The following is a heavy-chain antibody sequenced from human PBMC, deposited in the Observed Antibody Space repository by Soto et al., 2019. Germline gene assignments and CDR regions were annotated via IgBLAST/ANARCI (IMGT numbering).Heavy chain of an antibody. Sequence: SETLSLTCAVSGGSISSGGYSWSWIRQPPGKGLEWIGYIYHSGSTYYNPSLKSRVTISVDRSKNQFSLKLSSVTAADTAVYYCASGISLSTSSAHWFDPWGKGPLVPVSS. CDR1: GGSISSGGYS. CDR2: IYHSGST. V-gene: IGHV4-30-2*01. J-gene: IGHJ5*02. CDR3: ASGISLSTSSAHWFDP. D-gene: IGHD6-25*01.